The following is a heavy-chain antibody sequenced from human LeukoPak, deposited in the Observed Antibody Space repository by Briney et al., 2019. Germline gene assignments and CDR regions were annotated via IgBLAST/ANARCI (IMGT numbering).Heavy chain of an antibody. Sequence: SETLSLTCTVSGGSISSSSYYWSWIRQPPGKGLEWTGNIYYSGSTNYNPSLKRRVTISVDTSKNQFSLKLSSVTAADTAVYYCARGHGYISNKYFQHWGQGTLVTVSS. V-gene: IGHV4-61*05. J-gene: IGHJ1*01. D-gene: IGHD6-13*01. CDR1: GGSISSSSYY. CDR2: IYYSGST. CDR3: ARGHGYISNKYFQH.